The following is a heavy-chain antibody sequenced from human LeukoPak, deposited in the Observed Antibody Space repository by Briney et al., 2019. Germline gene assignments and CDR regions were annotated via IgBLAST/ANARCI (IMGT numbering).Heavy chain of an antibody. D-gene: IGHD3-22*01. J-gene: IGHJ4*02. Sequence: GGSLRLSCAASGFSVSSNYMRWVRQAPGKGLEWVSVIYSGGSTYYADSVKGRFTISRDNSKNTLYLQMSNLRVEDTAVYYCARRDYYDSSGYSPLFDYWGQGTLVTVSS. CDR3: ARRDYYDSSGYSPLFDY. V-gene: IGHV3-53*01. CDR2: IYSGGST. CDR1: GFSVSSNY.